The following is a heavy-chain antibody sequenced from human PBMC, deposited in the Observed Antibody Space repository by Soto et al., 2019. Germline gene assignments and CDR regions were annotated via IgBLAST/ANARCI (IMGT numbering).Heavy chain of an antibody. D-gene: IGHD2-2*01. CDR2: INPQTGGT. Sequence: ASVKVSCKASGYTFTGYYIHWVRGAPGQGLEWMGWINPQTGGTSYAQKFQGRVTLSRDTSINTAYLELSRLRFDDAAVYFCARERYQVISDGMDVWGQ. V-gene: IGHV1-2*02. CDR1: GYTFTGYY. CDR3: ARERYQVISDGMDV. J-gene: IGHJ6*02.